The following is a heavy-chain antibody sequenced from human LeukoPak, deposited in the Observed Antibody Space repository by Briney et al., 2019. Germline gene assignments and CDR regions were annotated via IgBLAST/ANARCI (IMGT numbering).Heavy chain of an antibody. D-gene: IGHD3-16*02. CDR1: GGSISNYY. CDR2: MNYRGHT. Sequence: KSSETLSLTCTVSGGSISNYYWSWIRQPPGKGLEWIGYMNYRGHTDYNPSLSSRVTISIDASKNQFSLKVTSMTAADTAVYSCARAAYYDYVWGTSRHFGLDFWGRGTLVIVSS. CDR3: ARAAYYDYVWGTSRHFGLDF. V-gene: IGHV4-59*01. J-gene: IGHJ4*02.